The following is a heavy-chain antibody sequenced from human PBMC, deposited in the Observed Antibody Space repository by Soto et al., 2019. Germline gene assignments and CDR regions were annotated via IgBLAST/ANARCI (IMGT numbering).Heavy chain of an antibody. CDR2: INPSGGST. CDR1: GYTFSSQY. D-gene: IGHD2-15*01. J-gene: IGHJ5*02. CDR3: ARDGDCSGGSCSTNDWLDP. Sequence: ASVKVSCKASGYTFSSQYMNWVRQAPGQGLEWMGIINPSGGSTSSAQKFQGRLTLTRDISTSTFYMELSSLRSEDTAVYYCARDGDCSGGSCSTNDWLDPWGQGTLVTVSS. V-gene: IGHV1-46*01.